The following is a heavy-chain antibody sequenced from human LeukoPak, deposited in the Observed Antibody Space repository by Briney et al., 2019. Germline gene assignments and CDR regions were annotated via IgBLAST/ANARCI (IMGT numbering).Heavy chain of an antibody. CDR1: GFTFSSYG. J-gene: IGHJ5*02. Sequence: GSLRLSCAASGFTFSSYGMHWVRQAPGKGLEWVAVIWYDGSNKYYADSVKGRFTISRDNSKNTLYLQMNSLRAEDTAVYYCARDVAAVDNWFDPWGQGTLVTVSS. V-gene: IGHV3-33*08. D-gene: IGHD6-13*01. CDR3: ARDVAAVDNWFDP. CDR2: IWYDGSNK.